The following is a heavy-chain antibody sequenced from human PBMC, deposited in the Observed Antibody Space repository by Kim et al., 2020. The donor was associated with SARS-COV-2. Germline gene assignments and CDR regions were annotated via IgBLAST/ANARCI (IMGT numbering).Heavy chain of an antibody. V-gene: IGHV3-30*18. CDR2: ISYDGSNK. CDR3: AKDFTGELLIGPIDY. Sequence: GGSLRLSCAASGFTFSSYGMHWVRQAPGKGLEWVAVISYDGSNKYYADSVKGRFTISRDNSKNTLYLQMNSLRAEDTAVYYCAKDFTGELLIGPIDYWGQGTMVTVSS. D-gene: IGHD1-26*01. J-gene: IGHJ4*02. CDR1: GFTFSSYG.